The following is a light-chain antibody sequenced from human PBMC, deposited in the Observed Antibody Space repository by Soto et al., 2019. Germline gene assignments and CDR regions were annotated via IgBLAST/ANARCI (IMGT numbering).Light chain of an antibody. CDR1: QNVRTNY. CDR3: QQHGQWPIT. Sequence: EIVVTQSPGTLSFSPVERVTLSVSASQNVRTNYLAWYQQKPGQAPRLLIYGISKRATDIPDRFSGSGSGTEFTLTISSLQPEDFATYYCQQHGQWPITFGQGTRLEIK. CDR2: GIS. J-gene: IGKJ5*01. V-gene: IGKV3-20*01.